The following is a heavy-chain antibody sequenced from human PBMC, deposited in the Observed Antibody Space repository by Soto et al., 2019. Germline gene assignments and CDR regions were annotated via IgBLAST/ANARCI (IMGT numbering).Heavy chain of an antibody. D-gene: IGHD3-22*01. V-gene: IGHV3-23*01. CDR3: AKGPDGSGYYHNWFDS. Sequence: EVHLLESGGALVQPGGSLTLSCAASGFSFSDYAMSWVRQAPGKGLEWVSSISRTGDSAYYADSGKGRFAISRDRSKNRLSLQMNSLRVEDTAVYYCAKGPDGSGYYHNWFDSWGQGTLITVSS. CDR2: ISRTGDSA. J-gene: IGHJ5*01. CDR1: GFSFSDYA.